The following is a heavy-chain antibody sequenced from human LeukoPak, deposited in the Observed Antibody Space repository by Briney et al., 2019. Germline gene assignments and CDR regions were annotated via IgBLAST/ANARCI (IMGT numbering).Heavy chain of an antibody. D-gene: IGHD3-16*02. J-gene: IGHJ3*02. V-gene: IGHV4-59*12. CDR3: ARVMTNYDYVWGSYRYKTDAFDI. Sequence: SETLSLTCTVSGGSISSYYWSWIRQPPGKGLEWIGYIYYSGSTNYNPSLKSRVTISVDTSKNQFSLKLSSVTAADTAVYYCARVMTNYDYVWGSYRYKTDAFDIWGQGTMVIVSS. CDR2: IYYSGST. CDR1: GGSISSYY.